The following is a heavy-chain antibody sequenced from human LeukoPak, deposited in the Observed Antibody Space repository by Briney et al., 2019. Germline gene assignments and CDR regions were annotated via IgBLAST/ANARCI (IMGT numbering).Heavy chain of an antibody. V-gene: IGHV4-59*01. CDR1: GGPISSYS. D-gene: IGHD6-19*01. Sequence: PSETLSLTCTVSGGPISSYSWSWIRQPPGKGLEWIGYIYYSGSTNYNPSLKSRVTISVDTSKNQFSLKLRSVTAADTAVYYCARGAYSSGWTEFDYWGQGTLVTVSS. CDR2: IYYSGST. CDR3: ARGAYSSGWTEFDY. J-gene: IGHJ4*02.